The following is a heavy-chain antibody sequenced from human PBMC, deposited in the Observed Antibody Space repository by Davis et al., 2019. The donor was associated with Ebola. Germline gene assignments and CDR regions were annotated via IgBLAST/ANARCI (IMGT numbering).Heavy chain of an antibody. CDR2: INQDGSEK. CDR1: GFTFTTYW. D-gene: IGHD2-2*02. Sequence: GESLKTSCAASGFTFTTYWMSWVRQAPGKGLEWLANINQDGSEKQYVDSVKGRFTISRDNTKNSVYLQMNSLRAEDTAVYYCATANRAISGYWGQGTLVTVSS. J-gene: IGHJ4*02. CDR3: ATANRAISGY. V-gene: IGHV3-7*01.